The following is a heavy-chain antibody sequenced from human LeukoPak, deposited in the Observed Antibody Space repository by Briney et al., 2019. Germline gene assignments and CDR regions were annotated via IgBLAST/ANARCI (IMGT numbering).Heavy chain of an antibody. CDR1: GGSIKRDY. CDR3: ARDMGIEHYGSGGLAFDI. D-gene: IGHD3-10*01. Sequence: SENLSLTCTVSGGSIKRDYWNRVRQPAGEGLEWIGRISYSGATNYNPSLRSRVTMSVDTSKNQFSLKLSSVTAADTAVYYCARDMGIEHYGSGGLAFDIWGQGKVVIVSS. CDR2: ISYSGAT. V-gene: IGHV4-4*07. J-gene: IGHJ3*02.